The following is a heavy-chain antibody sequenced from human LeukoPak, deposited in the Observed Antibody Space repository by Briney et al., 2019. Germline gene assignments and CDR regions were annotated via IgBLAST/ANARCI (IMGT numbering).Heavy chain of an antibody. V-gene: IGHV3-48*01. CDR3: ARDGGYSGYDADC. D-gene: IGHD5-12*01. CDR1: GFTFSTYS. J-gene: IGHJ4*02. CDR2: ISDSSAM. Sequence: GGSLRLSCAASGFTFSTYSMKWVRQAPGKGLEWVSYISDSSAMYYADSVRGRFTISRENDKNSLFLQMNSLRAEDTAVYYCARDGGYSGYDADCWGQGTLVTVSS.